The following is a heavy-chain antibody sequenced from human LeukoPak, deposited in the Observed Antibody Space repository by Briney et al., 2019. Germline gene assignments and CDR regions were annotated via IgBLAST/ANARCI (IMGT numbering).Heavy chain of an antibody. V-gene: IGHV4-34*01. CDR3: ARHVLYYYDSSGYFDY. CDR1: GGSFSGYY. CDR2: INHSGST. J-gene: IGHJ4*02. Sequence: SETLSLTCAVYGGSFSGYYWSWIRQPPGKGLEWIGEINHSGSTNYNPSLKSQVTISVDTSKNQFSLKLSSVTAADTAVYYCARHVLYYYDSSGYFDYWGQGTLVTVSS. D-gene: IGHD3-22*01.